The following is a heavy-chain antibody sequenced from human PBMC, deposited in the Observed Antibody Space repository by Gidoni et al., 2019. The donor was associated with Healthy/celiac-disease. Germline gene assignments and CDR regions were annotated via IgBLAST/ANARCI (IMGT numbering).Heavy chain of an antibody. CDR3: ARGRGSVVVTALGFYFDY. CDR2: INHSGST. D-gene: IGHD2-21*02. J-gene: IGHJ4*02. Sequence: QVQLQQWGAGLLTPSETLSLTFAVYGGSFSGSYWSWIRQPPGKGLEWRGEINHSGSTNYNPSLKSRVTISVDTSKNQFSRKLSSVTAADTAVYDCARGRGSVVVTALGFYFDYWGQGTLVTVSS. V-gene: IGHV4-34*01. CDR1: GGSFSGSY.